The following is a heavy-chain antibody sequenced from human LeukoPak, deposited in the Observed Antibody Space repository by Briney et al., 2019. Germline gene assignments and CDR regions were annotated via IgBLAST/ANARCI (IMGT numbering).Heavy chain of an antibody. J-gene: IGHJ5*02. CDR1: GYTFTSYG. CDR2: ISAYNGNT. Sequence: GASVKVSCKASGYTFTSYGISWMRQAPGQGLEWMGWISAYNGNTNYAQKLQGRVTMTTDTSTSTAYMELRSLRSDDTAVYYCARDGYYYGSEKMNWFDPWGQGTLVTVSS. CDR3: ARDGYYYGSEKMNWFDP. D-gene: IGHD3-10*01. V-gene: IGHV1-18*01.